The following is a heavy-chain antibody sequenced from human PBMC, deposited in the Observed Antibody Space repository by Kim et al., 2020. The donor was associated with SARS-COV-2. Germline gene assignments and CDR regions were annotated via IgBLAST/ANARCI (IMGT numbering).Heavy chain of an antibody. Sequence: SETLSLTCAVYGGSFSGYYWSWIRQPPGKGLEWIGEINHSGSTNYNPSLKSRVTISVDTSKNQFSLKLSSVTAADTAVYYCAREDQWSSCFSFWGQGTLVTVSS. D-gene: IGHD6-13*01. CDR3: AREDQWSSCFSF. CDR1: GGSFSGYY. V-gene: IGHV4-34*01. J-gene: IGHJ4*02. CDR2: INHSGST.